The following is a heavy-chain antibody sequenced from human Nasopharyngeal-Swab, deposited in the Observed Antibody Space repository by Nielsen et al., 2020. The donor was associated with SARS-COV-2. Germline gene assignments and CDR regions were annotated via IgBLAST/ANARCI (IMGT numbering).Heavy chain of an antibody. CDR1: GFTFSSYS. J-gene: IGHJ6*02. CDR2: ISSSSSYI. Sequence: GESLKISCAASGFTFSSYSMNWARQAPGKGLEWVSSISSSSSYIYYADSVKGRFTISRDNAKNSLYLQMNSLRAEDTAVYYCARDRYDFWSGYYTPYYYYYGMDVWGQGTTVTVSS. V-gene: IGHV3-21*01. D-gene: IGHD3-3*01. CDR3: ARDRYDFWSGYYTPYYYYYGMDV.